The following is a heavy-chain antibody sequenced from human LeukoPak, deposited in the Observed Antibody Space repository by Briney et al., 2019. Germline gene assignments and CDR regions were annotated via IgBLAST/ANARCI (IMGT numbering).Heavy chain of an antibody. J-gene: IGHJ4*02. V-gene: IGHV6-1*01. CDR2: TYYRSKWYT. Sequence: SQTLSLTCAISGDSVSSNSAAWSWIRQSPSRGLEWLGRTYYRSKWYTEYAVSVKSRITINPDTSKNQFSLQLNSVTPEDTAVYYCARVSQCSSTSCYRPVLDYWGQGTLVTVSS. D-gene: IGHD2-2*02. CDR3: ARVSQCSSTSCYRPVLDY. CDR1: GDSVSSNSAA.